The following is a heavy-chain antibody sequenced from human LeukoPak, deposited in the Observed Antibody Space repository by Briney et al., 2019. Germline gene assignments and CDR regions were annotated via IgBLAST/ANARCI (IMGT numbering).Heavy chain of an antibody. Sequence: ASVKVSCKASGGTFSSYAISWVPQAPGQGLAWMGRIIPIFGTANYAQKFQGRVTITAVKSTSTAYMELSSLRSEDTAVYYCARAEFWSGFDPWGQGTLVTVSS. CDR1: GGTFSSYA. J-gene: IGHJ5*02. CDR3: ARAEFWSGFDP. V-gene: IGHV1-69*06. D-gene: IGHD3-3*01. CDR2: IIPIFGTA.